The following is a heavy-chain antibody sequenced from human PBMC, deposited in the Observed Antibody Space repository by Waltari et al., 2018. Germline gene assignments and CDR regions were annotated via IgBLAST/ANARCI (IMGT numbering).Heavy chain of an antibody. Sequence: QVQLEQSGAEVKNPGASVKVSCKASGYTFTGPFMNWVRQAPGQGLEWMGRINPNSGGTNYAQNFQGRVTMTRDTSISTAYMELSNLRSDDTALYYCVRGIDYWGQGTPVTVSS. CDR3: VRGIDY. CDR2: INPNSGGT. V-gene: IGHV1-2*06. CDR1: GYTFTGPF. J-gene: IGHJ4*02.